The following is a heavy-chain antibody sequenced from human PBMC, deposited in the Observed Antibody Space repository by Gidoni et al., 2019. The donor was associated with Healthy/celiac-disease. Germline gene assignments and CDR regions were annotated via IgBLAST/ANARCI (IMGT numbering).Heavy chain of an antibody. CDR3: AKDGIRYSSGWYDY. V-gene: IGHV3-23*01. J-gene: IGHJ4*02. CDR2: ISGSGGST. CDR1: GFPFSSYA. D-gene: IGHD6-19*01. Sequence: EVQLLESGGGLVQPGGSLRPSCAASGFPFSSYAMSWVRQAPGKGLEWVSAISGSGGSTYYADSVKGRFTISRDNSKNTLYLQMNSLRAEDTAVYYCAKDGIRYSSGWYDYWGQGTLVTVSS.